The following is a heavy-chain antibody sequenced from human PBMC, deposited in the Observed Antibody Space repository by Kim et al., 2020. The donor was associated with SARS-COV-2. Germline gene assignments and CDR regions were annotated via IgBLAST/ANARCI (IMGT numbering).Heavy chain of an antibody. V-gene: IGHV4-31*03. CDR1: GGSISSGGYY. D-gene: IGHD6-13*01. CDR3: ARGAKAAADRGKFDY. CDR2: IYYSGST. J-gene: IGHJ4*02. Sequence: SETLSLTCTVSGGSISSGGYYWSWIRQHPGKGLEWIGYIYYSGSTYYNPSLKSRVTISVDTSKNQFSLKLSSVTAADTAVYYCARGAKAAADRGKFDYWGQGTLVTVSS.